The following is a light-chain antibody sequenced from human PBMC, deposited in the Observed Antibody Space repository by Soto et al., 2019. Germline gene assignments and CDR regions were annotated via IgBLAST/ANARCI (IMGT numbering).Light chain of an antibody. CDR1: QSVSSNF. CDR3: QQYNNWPRT. Sequence: EIVLTQSPGTLSLSPGERATLSFSASQSVSSNFLAWYQQKPGQAPRLLVYGASNRATGIPDRFSGSGSGTDFTLTISRLEPEDFAVYYCQQYNNWPRTFGQGTKVDIK. J-gene: IGKJ1*01. CDR2: GAS. V-gene: IGKV3-20*01.